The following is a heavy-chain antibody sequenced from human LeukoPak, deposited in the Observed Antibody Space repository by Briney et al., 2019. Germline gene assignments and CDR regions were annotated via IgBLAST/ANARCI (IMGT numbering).Heavy chain of an antibody. CDR3: ARDHNNWFDP. CDR2: ISAYNGNT. J-gene: IGHJ5*02. V-gene: IGHV1-18*01. Sequence: ASVKVSCKASGGTFSSYAISWVRQAPGQGLEWMGWISAYNGNTNYAQKLQGRVTMTTDTSTSTAYMELRSLRSDDTAVYYCARDHNNWFDPWGQGTLVTVSS. CDR1: GGTFSSYA.